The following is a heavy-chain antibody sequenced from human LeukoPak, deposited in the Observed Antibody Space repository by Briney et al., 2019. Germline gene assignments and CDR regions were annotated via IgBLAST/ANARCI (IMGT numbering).Heavy chain of an antibody. CDR3: ARDPNDRSPYYHFGY. CDR2: INPNSGDT. Sequence: ASVKVSFKASGYTFTGYYMHWVRQAPGQGLEWMGWINPNSGDTRYAQKFQGRVTMTRDTSISTGYMEVSRLRSDDTAVFFCARDPNDRSPYYHFGYWGQGTLVTVPS. J-gene: IGHJ4*02. V-gene: IGHV1-2*02. CDR1: GYTFTGYY. D-gene: IGHD3-16*01.